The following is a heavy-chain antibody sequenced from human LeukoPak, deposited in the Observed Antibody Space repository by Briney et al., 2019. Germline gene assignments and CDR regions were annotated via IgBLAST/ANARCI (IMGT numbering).Heavy chain of an antibody. CDR1: GGSISSYY. CDR3: ARDRADIVAMITWGYYFDY. J-gene: IGHJ4*02. V-gene: IGHV4-4*07. Sequence: SSETLSLTCTVSGGSISSYYWSWIRQPAGKGLEWIGRVYTSGSANYNPSLKSRVTISVDTPKNQFSLRLSSVTAADTAVYYCARDRADIVAMITWGYYFDYWGQGTLVTVSS. D-gene: IGHD5-12*01. CDR2: VYTSGSA.